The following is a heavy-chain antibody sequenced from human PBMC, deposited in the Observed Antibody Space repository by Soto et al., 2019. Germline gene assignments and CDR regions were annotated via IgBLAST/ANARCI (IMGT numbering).Heavy chain of an antibody. CDR1: GFTFSSYG. Sequence: RRLSCAASGFTFSSYGMHWVRQAPGKGLEWVAVISYDGSNKYYADSVKGRFTISRDNSKNTLYLQMNSLRAEDTAVYYCAKDLYDFWSGYEDPSTVIYYGMDVWGQGTTVTVSS. V-gene: IGHV3-30*18. D-gene: IGHD3-3*01. CDR2: ISYDGSNK. J-gene: IGHJ6*02. CDR3: AKDLYDFWSGYEDPSTVIYYGMDV.